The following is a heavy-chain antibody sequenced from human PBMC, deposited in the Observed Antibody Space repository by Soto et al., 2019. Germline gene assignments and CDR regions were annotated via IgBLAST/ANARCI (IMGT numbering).Heavy chain of an antibody. Sequence: EVQLVESGGGLVQPGGSLRLSCAASGFTVSSNYMSWVRQAPGKGLEWVSVIYSGGSTYYADSVKGRFTITRDNSKNKLYLQKNSMRAEDTAVYYCARGAPPYYDFLSGYTQPPNWFDPWGQGTLVTVSS. D-gene: IGHD3-3*01. CDR3: ARGAPPYYDFLSGYTQPPNWFDP. CDR2: IYSGGST. CDR1: GFTVSSNY. J-gene: IGHJ5*02. V-gene: IGHV3-66*01.